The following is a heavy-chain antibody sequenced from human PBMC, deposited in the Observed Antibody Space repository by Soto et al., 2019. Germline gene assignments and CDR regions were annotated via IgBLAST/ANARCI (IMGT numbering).Heavy chain of an antibody. CDR2: IWYDGSNK. D-gene: IGHD6-6*01. V-gene: IGHV3-33*01. CDR1: GFTFSSYG. Sequence: GGSLRLSCAASGFTFSSYGMHWVRQAPGKGLEWVAVIWYDGSNKYYADSVKGRFTISRDNSKNTLYLQMNSLRAEDTAVYYCARDLIISSSYAYDYWGQGTLVTVSS. CDR3: ARDLIISSSYAYDY. J-gene: IGHJ4*02.